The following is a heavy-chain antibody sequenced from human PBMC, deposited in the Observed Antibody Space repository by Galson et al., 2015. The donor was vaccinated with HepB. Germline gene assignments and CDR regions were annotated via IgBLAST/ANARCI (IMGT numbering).Heavy chain of an antibody. D-gene: IGHD2-21*01. V-gene: IGHV2-5*01. CDR3: ARRMWWALDF. Sequence: PALVKPTQTLTLTCTFSGFALSTSGVAMGWIRQPPGKALEWLASISWNDNKRYSPSLKSRLTITKGTSKNQVVLTMTNMDPVDTATYYCARRMWWALDFWGQGTLVTVSS. CDR1: GFALSTSGVA. CDR2: ISWNDNK. J-gene: IGHJ4*02.